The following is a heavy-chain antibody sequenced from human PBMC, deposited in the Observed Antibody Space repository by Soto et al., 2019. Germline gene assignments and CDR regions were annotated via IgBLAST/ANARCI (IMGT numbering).Heavy chain of an antibody. CDR3: ARVRGIGLRFLEWLYYGMDV. J-gene: IGHJ6*02. D-gene: IGHD3-3*01. Sequence: SDTLSLTCAVYGGSFSGYYWSWIRQPPGKGLEWIGEINHSGSTNYNPSLKSRVTISVDTSKNQFSLKLSSVTAADTAGYYCARVRGIGLRFLEWLYYGMDVWGQGTTVT. CDR1: GGSFSGYY. CDR2: INHSGST. V-gene: IGHV4-34*01.